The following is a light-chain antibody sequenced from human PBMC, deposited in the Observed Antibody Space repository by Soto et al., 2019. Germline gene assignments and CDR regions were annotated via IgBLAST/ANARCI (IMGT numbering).Light chain of an antibody. CDR3: SSYTSSSTYV. Sequence: QSVLTQPASVSGSPGQSITISYTGTNSDVGGYNYVSWYQHHPGKAPKLMISEVSNRPSGVSNRFSGSKSDNTASLTISGLQAEDEADYYCSSYTSSSTYVFGTGTKLTVL. CDR1: NSDVGGYNY. V-gene: IGLV2-14*01. CDR2: EVS. J-gene: IGLJ1*01.